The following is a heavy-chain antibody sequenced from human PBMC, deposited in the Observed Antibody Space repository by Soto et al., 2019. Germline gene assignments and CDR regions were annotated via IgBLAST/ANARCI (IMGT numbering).Heavy chain of an antibody. CDR3: ARVGGYYYYYMDV. CDR2: ISRSSSYI. CDR1: GFTFSSYS. J-gene: IGHJ6*03. Sequence: EVQLVESGGGLVKPGGSLRLSCAASGFTFSSYSMNWVRQAPGKGLEWVSSISRSSSYIYYADSVKGRFTISRDNAKNSLYLQMNSLRAEDTAVYYCARVGGYYYYYMDVWGKGTTVTVSS. D-gene: IGHD2-15*01. V-gene: IGHV3-21*01.